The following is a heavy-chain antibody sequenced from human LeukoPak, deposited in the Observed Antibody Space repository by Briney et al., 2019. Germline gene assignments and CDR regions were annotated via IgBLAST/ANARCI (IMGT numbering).Heavy chain of an antibody. CDR1: GYTFTKYW. V-gene: IGHV5-51*01. J-gene: IGHJ4*02. D-gene: IGHD3-10*01. CDR3: ARLRWPRGGRSSFDY. CDR2: VNPDDSDT. Sequence: GESLKISCEGSGYTFTKYWIGWVRQMPGKGLEWMGIVNPDDSDTIYSPSFQGQVTISADESITTAYLQWSSLKASDTAMYYCARLRWPRGGRSSFDYWGQGALVTVSS.